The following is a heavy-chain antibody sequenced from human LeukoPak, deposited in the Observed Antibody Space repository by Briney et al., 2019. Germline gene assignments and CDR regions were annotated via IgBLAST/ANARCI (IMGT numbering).Heavy chain of an antibody. D-gene: IGHD3-10*02. CDR2: ISSSSSYI. V-gene: IGHV3-21*01. J-gene: IGHJ6*04. CDR1: GFTFSSYS. Sequence: GGSLRLSCAASGFTFSSYSMNWVRQAPGKGLEWVSSISSSSSYIYYADSVKGRFTISRDNAKNSLYLQMNSLRAEDTAVYYCAELGITMIGGVWGKGTAVTISS. CDR3: AELGITMIGGV.